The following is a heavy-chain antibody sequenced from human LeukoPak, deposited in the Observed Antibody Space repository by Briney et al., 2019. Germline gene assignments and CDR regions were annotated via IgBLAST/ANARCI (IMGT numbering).Heavy chain of an antibody. Sequence: SETLSLTCTLSGSISSYYWSWIRQPAGKGLEWIGRIYTSGSTNYNPSLKSRVTMTVDTPRNQFSLKLNSVTAADTVVYYCARDRHYYDSSGYFPAFAYWGQGTLVTVSS. CDR3: ARDRHYYDSSGYFPAFAY. CDR2: IYTSGST. CDR1: GSISSYY. V-gene: IGHV4-4*07. J-gene: IGHJ4*02. D-gene: IGHD3-22*01.